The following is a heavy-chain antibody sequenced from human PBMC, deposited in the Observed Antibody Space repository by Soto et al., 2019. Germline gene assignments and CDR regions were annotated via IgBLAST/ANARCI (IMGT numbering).Heavy chain of an antibody. Sequence: ASVKVSCKASGNTHTIYFIHWLRQAPGQGLEWMGWINSVSGGANYAQKFQGRVTMTRDTSISTAYMELSRLRSDDTAVYYCARDFRLSYSYSFDYWGQGTLVTVSS. V-gene: IGHV1-2*02. CDR1: GNTHTIYF. J-gene: IGHJ4*02. CDR3: ARDFRLSYSYSFDY. D-gene: IGHD1-26*01. CDR2: INSVSGGA.